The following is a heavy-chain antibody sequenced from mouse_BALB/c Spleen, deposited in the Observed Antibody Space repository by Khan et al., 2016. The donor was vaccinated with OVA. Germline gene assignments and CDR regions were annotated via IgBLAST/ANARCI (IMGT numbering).Heavy chain of an antibody. J-gene: IGHJ3*01. CDR3: ATLYGSPFTY. Sequence: EVQLQQSGAELVKPGASVKLSCTASGFNIKDTYIHWVKERPEQGPEWIGRIDPVNGDTKYDPKFPGKATITADTSSNTAYLQLSSLTSEDPAVYYCATLYGSPFTYWGQGTLVTVSA. V-gene: IGHV14-3*02. D-gene: IGHD2-1*01. CDR1: GFNIKDTY. CDR2: IDPVNGDT.